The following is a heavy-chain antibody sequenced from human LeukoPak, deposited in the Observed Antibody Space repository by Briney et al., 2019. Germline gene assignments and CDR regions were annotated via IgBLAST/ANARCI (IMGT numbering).Heavy chain of an antibody. V-gene: IGHV1-18*01. CDR2: ISAYNGNT. CDR1: GYTFTSYG. Sequence: GASVTVSCKASGYTFTSYGISWVRQAPGQGPELMGWISAYNGNTNYAQKLQGRVTMTADTSTSTAYMELRSLRSDDTAVYYCARGVTVGATGRWFDPWGQGTLVTVSS. CDR3: ARGVTVGATGRWFDP. J-gene: IGHJ5*02. D-gene: IGHD1-26*01.